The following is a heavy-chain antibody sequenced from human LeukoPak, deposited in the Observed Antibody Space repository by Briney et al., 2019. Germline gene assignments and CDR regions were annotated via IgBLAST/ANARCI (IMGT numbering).Heavy chain of an antibody. CDR3: VRRVNTYGGWFDR. Sequence: SETLSLTCSVSGDSISSSNFHWGWIRPSPGKGLEWIGTIDYRGRTFYNPSLNNRVTISADTSRNQLSLKLSSVTPTDTAIYYCVRRVNTYGGWFDRWGQGALVTVSS. D-gene: IGHD5-18*01. CDR2: IDYRGRT. J-gene: IGHJ5*02. V-gene: IGHV4-39*01. CDR1: GDSISSSNFH.